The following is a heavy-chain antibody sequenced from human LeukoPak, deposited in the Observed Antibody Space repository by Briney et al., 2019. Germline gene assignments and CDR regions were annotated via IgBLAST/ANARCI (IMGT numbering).Heavy chain of an antibody. J-gene: IGHJ4*02. D-gene: IGHD6-13*01. CDR1: GFTFSSYA. CDR2: ISGSGGST. V-gene: IGHV3-23*01. CDR3: AVRSSSWGVYSY. Sequence: PGGSLRLSCAASGFTFSSYAMSWVRQAPGKGLEWVSAISGSGGSTYYADSVKGRFTISRDNSKNTLYLQMNSLRAEDTAVYYCAVRSSSWGVYSYWGQGTLVTVSS.